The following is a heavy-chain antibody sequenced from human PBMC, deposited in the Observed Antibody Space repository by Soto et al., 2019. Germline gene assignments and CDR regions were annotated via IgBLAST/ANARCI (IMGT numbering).Heavy chain of an antibody. CDR1: GGSVSSGSYY. Sequence: SETLSLTCTVSGGSVSSGSYYWSWIRQPPGKGLEWIGYIYYSGSTNYNPSLKSRVTISVDTSKNQFSLKLSSVTAADTAVYYCARERRSYGGARYFDYWGQGTLVTVSS. CDR2: IYYSGST. CDR3: ARERRSYGGARYFDY. J-gene: IGHJ4*02. V-gene: IGHV4-61*01. D-gene: IGHD1-26*01.